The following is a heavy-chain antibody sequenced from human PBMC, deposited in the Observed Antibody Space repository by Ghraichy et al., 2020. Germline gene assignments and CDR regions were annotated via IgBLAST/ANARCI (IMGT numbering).Heavy chain of an antibody. CDR1: GFTVSSYA. CDR3: AKGTAYYDISGDPAWYFDL. D-gene: IGHD3-22*01. Sequence: GGSLRLSCAASGFTVSSYAMSWVRQAPGKGLEWVSGISGSGGSTSYADSVKGRFTISRDNSKNTLYLQMSTLRAEDTAVYYCAKGTAYYDISGDPAWYFDLWGRGTLVTVSS. J-gene: IGHJ2*01. V-gene: IGHV3-23*01. CDR2: ISGSGGST.